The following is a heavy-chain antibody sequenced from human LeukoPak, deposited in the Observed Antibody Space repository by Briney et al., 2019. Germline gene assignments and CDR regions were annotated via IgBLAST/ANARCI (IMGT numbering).Heavy chain of an antibody. CDR3: ARMTLYGSGTVH. J-gene: IGHJ4*02. Sequence: AGGSLRLSCTASGFTFSSYSMHWVRQAPGKGLEYVSGISSNGGSTWYAGSVKGRFTISRDNSKNTVNLQLGSLRIEDTAVYHCARMTLYGSGTVHWGQGILVTVSS. D-gene: IGHD3-10*01. CDR2: ISSNGGST. V-gene: IGHV3-64*02. CDR1: GFTFSSYS.